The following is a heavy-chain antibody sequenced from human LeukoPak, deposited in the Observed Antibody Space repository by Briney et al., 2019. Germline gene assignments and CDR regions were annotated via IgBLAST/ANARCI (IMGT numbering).Heavy chain of an antibody. CDR1: GFTFSKFA. J-gene: IGHJ4*02. D-gene: IGHD3-22*01. Sequence: KSGGSLRLSCAGAGFTFSKFAMSWVRQAPGKGLEWVSLVSTSGTPHYADSVKGRFTISRDNAKNSLYLQMNSLRAEDTAVYYCARDAYYYDSSFGYWGQGTLVTVSS. CDR2: VSTSGTP. CDR3: ARDAYYYDSSFGY. V-gene: IGHV3-69-1*01.